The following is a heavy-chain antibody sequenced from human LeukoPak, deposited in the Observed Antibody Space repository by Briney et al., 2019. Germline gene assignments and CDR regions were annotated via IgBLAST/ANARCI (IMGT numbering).Heavy chain of an antibody. CDR3: ARGRYNWNYRYYYGMDV. V-gene: IGHV4-59*12. D-gene: IGHD1-7*01. CDR1: GGSISSYY. Sequence: SETLSLTCTVSGGSISSYYWSWIRQPPGKGLEWIGYIYYSGSTNYSPSLKSRVTISVDTSKNQFSLKLSSVTAADTAVYYCARGRYNWNYRYYYGMDVWGQGTTVTVSS. CDR2: IYYSGST. J-gene: IGHJ6*02.